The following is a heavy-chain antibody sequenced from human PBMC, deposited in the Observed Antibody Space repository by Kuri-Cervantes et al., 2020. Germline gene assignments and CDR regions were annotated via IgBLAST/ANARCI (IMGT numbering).Heavy chain of an antibody. CDR3: ARAGSVMITFGGVVAYRFDC. CDR2: INPSGGST. V-gene: IGHV1-46*01. J-gene: IGHJ4*02. Sequence: ASVKVSCKASGYTFTSYYMHWVRQAPGQGLEWMGIINPSGGSTSYAQKFQGRVTMTRDTSISTAYMELSRLRSDDTAVYYCARAGSVMITFGGVVAYRFDCWGQGTLVTVSS. CDR1: GYTFTSYY. D-gene: IGHD3-16*02.